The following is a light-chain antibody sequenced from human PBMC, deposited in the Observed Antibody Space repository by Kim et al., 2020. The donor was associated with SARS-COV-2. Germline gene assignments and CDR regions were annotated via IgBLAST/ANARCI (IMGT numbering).Light chain of an antibody. Sequence: QLVLTQPPSVSGAPGQRVTISCTGSSSNIGAGYAVHWYQQLPGTAPKLLIHGNSNRPSGVPDRFSASKSATSASLAITGLQAEDEADYYCQSFDSSLSGVIFGGGTQLTVL. V-gene: IGLV1-40*01. CDR1: SSNIGAGYA. J-gene: IGLJ2*01. CDR2: GNS. CDR3: QSFDSSLSGVI.